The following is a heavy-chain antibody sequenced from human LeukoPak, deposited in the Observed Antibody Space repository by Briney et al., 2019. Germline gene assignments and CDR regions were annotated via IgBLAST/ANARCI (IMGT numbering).Heavy chain of an antibody. V-gene: IGHV3-48*04. CDR1: GFTFSSYS. CDR3: ARDGTSDDYGDYAWFDP. CDR2: ISSSSSTI. Sequence: PGGSLRLSCAASGFTFSSYSMNWVRQAPGKGLEWVSYISSSSSTIYYADSVKGRFTISRDNAKNSLYLQMNSLRAEDTAVYYCARDGTSDDYGDYAWFDPWGQGTLVTVSS. D-gene: IGHD4-17*01. J-gene: IGHJ5*02.